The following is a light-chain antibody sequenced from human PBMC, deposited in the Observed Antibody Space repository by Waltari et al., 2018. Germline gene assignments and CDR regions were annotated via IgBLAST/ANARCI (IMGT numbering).Light chain of an antibody. CDR2: DAS. Sequence: DIQMTQSPSSMSASVGDRVSITCQASQDISIYLSWYQQKPGKAPKVLIYDASNLETGVPSRFTGSRCGTEFTFTISSLQPEDIATYYCQQYKDRPRTFGQGTKVEIK. V-gene: IGKV1-33*01. CDR1: QDISIY. J-gene: IGKJ1*01. CDR3: QQYKDRPRT.